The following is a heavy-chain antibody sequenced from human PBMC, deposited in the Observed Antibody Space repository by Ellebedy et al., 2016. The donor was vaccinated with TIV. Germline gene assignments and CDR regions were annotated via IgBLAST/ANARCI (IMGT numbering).Heavy chain of an antibody. Sequence: MPSETLSLTCTVSGVSISPYYWSWIRQPPEKGLEWIGYIQYSVSTNYNPSLKSRVTISLDTSKNQFSLKLRSVTAADTAVYYCARVVWQQPVSYAFDIWGQGTMVAVSS. V-gene: IGHV4-59*01. CDR2: IQYSVST. D-gene: IGHD6-13*01. CDR3: ARVVWQQPVSYAFDI. CDR1: GVSISPYY. J-gene: IGHJ3*02.